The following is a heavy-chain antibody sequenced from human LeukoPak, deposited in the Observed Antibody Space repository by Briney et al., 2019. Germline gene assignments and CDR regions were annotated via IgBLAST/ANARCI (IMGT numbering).Heavy chain of an antibody. CDR2: INPSSGIT. CDR3: ASGYCSGGSCYSPSDY. J-gene: IGHJ4*02. V-gene: IGHV1-46*01. D-gene: IGHD2-15*01. Sequence: ASVKVSCKASGYAFTSYYMHWVRQAPGQGLEWMGLINPSSGITDYAQKFQGRVTMTRDMSTSTVYMELSSLRSEDTAVYYCASGYCSGGSCYSPSDYWGQGTLVTVSS. CDR1: GYAFTSYY.